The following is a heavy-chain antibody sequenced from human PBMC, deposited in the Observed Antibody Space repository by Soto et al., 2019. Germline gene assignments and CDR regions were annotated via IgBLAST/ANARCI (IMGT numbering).Heavy chain of an antibody. CDR2: MNPNSGNT. V-gene: IGHV1-8*01. D-gene: IGHD3-3*01. J-gene: IGHJ6*02. CDR3: ASGRLLFLEWLLTYYYYYYGMDV. Sequence: QVQLVQSGAEVKKPGASVKVSCKASGYTFTSYDISWVRQATGQGLEWMGWMNPNSGNTGYAQKFQGRVTMTRNTSISTAYMELSSLRSEDTAVYYCASGRLLFLEWLLTYYYYYYGMDVWGQGTTVTVSS. CDR1: GYTFTSYD.